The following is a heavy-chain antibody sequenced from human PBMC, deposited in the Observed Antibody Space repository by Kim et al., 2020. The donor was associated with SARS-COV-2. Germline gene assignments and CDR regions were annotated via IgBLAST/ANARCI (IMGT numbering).Heavy chain of an antibody. V-gene: IGHV3-11*01. J-gene: IGHJ4*02. Sequence: GGSLRLSCAASGFIFGDYSMNWIRQGRGDGWAWVSCISGRSSTMYYADSVKGRFTVSRDNAENSLYLQMSRLRADDTAVYYCVREFDHGYCGQGTLVTVSS. CDR2: ISGRSSTM. CDR3: VREFDHGY. CDR1: GFIFGDYS. D-gene: IGHD3-9*01.